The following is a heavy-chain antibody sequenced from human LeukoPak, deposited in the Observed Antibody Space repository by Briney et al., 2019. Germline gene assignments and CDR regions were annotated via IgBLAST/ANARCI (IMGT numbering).Heavy chain of an antibody. CDR1: GFTFSSYW. CDR3: ARDNWNLWIFDY. V-gene: IGHV3-7*01. J-gene: IGHJ4*02. CDR2: INQDGSEK. Sequence: PGGSLRLSCAASGFTFSSYWMSWVRQAPGKGLEWVANINQDGSEKYYLDSAKGRFTISRDNARNSLYLQVNSLRAEDTAVYYCARDNWNLWIFDYWGQGTLVTVSS. D-gene: IGHD1-20*01.